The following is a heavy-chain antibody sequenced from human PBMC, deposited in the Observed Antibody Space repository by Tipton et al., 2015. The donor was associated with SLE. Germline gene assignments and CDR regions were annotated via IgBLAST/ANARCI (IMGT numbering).Heavy chain of an antibody. CDR2: ISSSSSYI. D-gene: IGHD1-26*01. Sequence: SLRLSCAASGFTFSSYSMNWVRQAPGKGLEWVSSISSSSSYIYYADSVKGRFTISRDNAKNSLYLQMNSLRAEDTAVYYCSSMGARDWYFDLWGRGTLVTVSS. CDR3: SSMGARDWYFDL. J-gene: IGHJ2*01. V-gene: IGHV3-21*04. CDR1: GFTFSSYS.